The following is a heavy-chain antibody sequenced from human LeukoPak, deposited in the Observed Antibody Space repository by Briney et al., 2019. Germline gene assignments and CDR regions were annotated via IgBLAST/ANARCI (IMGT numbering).Heavy chain of an antibody. CDR1: GFTFSDYY. CDR3: GSHSWSDYAFDI. D-gene: IGHD1-26*01. Sequence: GGSLRLSRAPSGFTFSDYYMSWIRQAPGKGMEWVSYISSSGSTIYYADSVKGRFTISRDNAKNSLYLQMNSLRAEDTAVYYCGSHSWSDYAFDIWGQGKMVTVSS. V-gene: IGHV3-11*01. CDR2: ISSSGSTI. J-gene: IGHJ3*02.